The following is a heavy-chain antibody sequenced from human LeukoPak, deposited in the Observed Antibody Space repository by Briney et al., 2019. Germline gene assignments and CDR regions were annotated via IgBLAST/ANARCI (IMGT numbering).Heavy chain of an antibody. CDR3: ANIPEEVVAATGTGHFDY. D-gene: IGHD2-15*01. J-gene: IGHJ4*02. CDR2: ISYDGSNR. Sequence: PGGSLRLSCAAPGFTFSNYDMHWVRQAPGKGLGWVAVISYDGSNRYYADSVNGRFTISRDNSKNTLYLQMNSLRAEDTAVYYCANIPEEVVAATGTGHFDYWGQGTLVTVSS. CDR1: GFTFSNYD. V-gene: IGHV3-30*18.